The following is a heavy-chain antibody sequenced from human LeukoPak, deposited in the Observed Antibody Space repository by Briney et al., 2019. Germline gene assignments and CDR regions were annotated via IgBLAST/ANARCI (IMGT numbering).Heavy chain of an antibody. CDR2: IKQDGSEK. V-gene: IGHV3-7*01. D-gene: IGHD2-15*01. Sequence: GGSLRLSCAASGFTFSSYWMSWVRQAPGKGLEWVANIKQDGSEKYYVDSVKGRFTISRDNAKNSLYLQMNSLRAEDTAVYYCARDYFSRAALLGYFDLWGRGALVTVSS. J-gene: IGHJ2*01. CDR3: ARDYFSRAALLGYFDL. CDR1: GFTFSSYW.